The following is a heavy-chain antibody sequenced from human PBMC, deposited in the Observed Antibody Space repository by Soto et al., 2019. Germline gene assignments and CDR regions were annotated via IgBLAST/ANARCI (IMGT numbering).Heavy chain of an antibody. CDR1: DDSITSGAYY. CDR2: IQFRGST. V-gene: IGHV4-39*01. D-gene: IGHD3-10*01. Sequence: HLQLQESGPRLIKPSETLSLTCTVSDDSITSGAYYWGLIRQPAGKGLELIGTIQFRGSTYHTPSLKSRVTMSLDTSNNQYSLRLTSVSAADTAVYCCAGMFWFGDLLFDYCGQGTLVTVSS. CDR3: AGMFWFGDLLFDY. J-gene: IGHJ4*02.